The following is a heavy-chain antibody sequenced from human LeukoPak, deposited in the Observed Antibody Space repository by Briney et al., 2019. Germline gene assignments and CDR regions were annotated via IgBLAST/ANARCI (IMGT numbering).Heavy chain of an antibody. V-gene: IGHV3-74*01. J-gene: IGHJ4*02. CDR1: GLTLSGYW. Sequence: PGGSLRLSCAASGLTLSGYWMHWVRQVPGKGLVWVSRIKTDGSRTSDADSVRGRFTLSRDNAKNTLYLKMNSLRAEDTAVYFCARDPDLSGYSFFEYWGLGSLVTVSS. D-gene: IGHD3-22*01. CDR3: ARDPDLSGYSFFEY. CDR2: IKTDGSRT.